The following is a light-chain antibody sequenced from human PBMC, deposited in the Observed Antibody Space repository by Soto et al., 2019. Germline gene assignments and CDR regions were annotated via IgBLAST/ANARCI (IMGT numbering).Light chain of an antibody. Sequence: FLTQPASASSNRGQRVTISCSGSSSNIGSNTVNWYQQLPGTAPKLLIYSNNQRPSGVPERFSGSKSGTSASLAISGLQSEDEADYYCAAWDDSLNGYVSGTGTKVTV. CDR3: AAWDDSLNGYV. V-gene: IGLV1-44*01. CDR2: SNN. CDR1: SSNIGSNT. J-gene: IGLJ1*01.